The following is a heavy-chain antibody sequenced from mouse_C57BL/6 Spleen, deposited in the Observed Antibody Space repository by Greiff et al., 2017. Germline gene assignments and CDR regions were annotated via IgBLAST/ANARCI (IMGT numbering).Heavy chain of an antibody. CDR1: GFNIKDYY. D-gene: IGHD1-1*01. CDR2: IDPEDGET. Sequence: VQLQQSGAELVKPGASVKLSCTASGFNIKDYYMHWVKQRTEQGLEWIGRIDPEDGETKYAPKFPGKATITADTSSNTAYLQLSSLTSEDTAVYYCASYYYGSSLYFDYWGQGTTLTVSS. J-gene: IGHJ2*01. V-gene: IGHV14-2*01. CDR3: ASYYYGSSLYFDY.